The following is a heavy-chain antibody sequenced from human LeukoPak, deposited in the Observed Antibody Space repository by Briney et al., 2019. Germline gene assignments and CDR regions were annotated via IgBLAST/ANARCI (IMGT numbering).Heavy chain of an antibody. Sequence: GESLKISCKGSGYSFTSYWIGWVRQMPGKGLEWMGIIYPGDSDTRYSPSFQGQVTISADKSISTAYLQWSSLKASDTAMYYCARQDCSSTSCSLIDYWGQGTLVTVSS. CDR3: ARQDCSSTSCSLIDY. V-gene: IGHV5-51*01. D-gene: IGHD2-2*01. J-gene: IGHJ4*02. CDR1: GYSFTSYW. CDR2: IYPGDSDT.